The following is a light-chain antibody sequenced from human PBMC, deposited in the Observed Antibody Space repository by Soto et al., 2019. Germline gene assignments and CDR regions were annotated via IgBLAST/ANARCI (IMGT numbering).Light chain of an antibody. CDR3: CSYAGSRTHVL. V-gene: IGLV2-23*02. J-gene: IGLJ2*01. CDR1: SSDVGSYNL. CDR2: EVS. Sequence: QSALTQPASVSGSPGQSITISCIVTSSDVGSYNLVSSYQQHPGKAPKVLIYEVSERPSGVSNRFSGSKSGNTASLTISGLQAEDEAEYYCCSYAGSRTHVLFGGGTKVTVL.